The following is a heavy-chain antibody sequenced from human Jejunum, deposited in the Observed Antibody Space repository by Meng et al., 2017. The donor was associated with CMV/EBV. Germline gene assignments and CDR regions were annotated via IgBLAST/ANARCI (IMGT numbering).Heavy chain of an antibody. CDR3: TKDQVLL. CDR1: GFTFSDYG. D-gene: IGHD3-10*01. Sequence: EQLVELGGGCVRPGGSLRLSCTPSGFTFSDYGIHWIRQAPGKGLEWVAFISYKGDNKYYADSVRSRFTISRDNSKNTLDLQMNSLRTEDTAVYYCTKDQVLLWGQGTLVTVSS. J-gene: IGHJ4*02. CDR2: ISYKGDNK. V-gene: IGHV3-30*02.